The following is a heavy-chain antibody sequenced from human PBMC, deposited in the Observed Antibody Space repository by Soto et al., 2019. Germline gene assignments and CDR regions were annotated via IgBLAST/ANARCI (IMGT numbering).Heavy chain of an antibody. CDR3: AIHSGREYYFDY. CDR1: GGSISSGGYY. CDR2: IYYSGST. V-gene: IGHV4-31*03. Sequence: SETLSLTCTVSGGSISSGGYYWSWIRQHPGKGLEWIGYIYYSGSTYYNPSLKSRVTISVDTSKNQFSLKLSSVTAADTAVYYCAIHSGREYYFDYWGQGTLVTVPQ. J-gene: IGHJ4*02. D-gene: IGHD5-12*01.